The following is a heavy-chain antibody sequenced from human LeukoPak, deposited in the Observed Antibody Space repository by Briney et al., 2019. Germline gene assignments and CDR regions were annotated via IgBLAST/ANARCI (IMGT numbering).Heavy chain of an antibody. CDR1: GGSFSGYY. CDR3: AGDGYTGDAFDI. Sequence: SETLSLTCAVYGGSFSGYYWSWIRQPPGKGLEWIGEINHSGSTNYNPSLKSRVTISVDTSKNQFSLKLSSVTAADTAVYYCAGDGYTGDAFDIWGQGTMVTVSS. J-gene: IGHJ3*02. CDR2: INHSGST. V-gene: IGHV4-34*01. D-gene: IGHD5-24*01.